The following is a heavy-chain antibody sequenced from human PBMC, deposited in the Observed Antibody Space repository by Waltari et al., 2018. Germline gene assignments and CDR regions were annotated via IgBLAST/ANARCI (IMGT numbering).Heavy chain of an antibody. CDR1: GGPVSSVG. D-gene: IGHD5-12*01. CDR3: ARRVSTKGAFEV. Sequence: QVQLVQSGPEVKQPGSSVKVSCKSSGGPVSSVGLHWLRQAPGQGLEWMGKIIPMPGITDYEQKFQGRLRITADRSTTTGYMELRSLGTEDTAIYYCARRVSTKGAFEVWGRGTLVTVSP. V-gene: IGHV1-69*02. CDR2: IIPMPGIT. J-gene: IGHJ3*01.